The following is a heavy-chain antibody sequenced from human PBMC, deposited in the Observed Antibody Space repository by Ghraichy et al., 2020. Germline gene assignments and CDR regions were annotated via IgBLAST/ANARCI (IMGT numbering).Heavy chain of an antibody. CDR3: ARGRYSYGSSAFDI. V-gene: IGHV3-33*08. CDR2: IWYDGSNK. CDR1: GFTFSSYG. J-gene: IGHJ3*02. D-gene: IGHD5-18*01. Sequence: GGSLRLSCAASGFTFSSYGMHWVRQAPGKGLEWVAVIWYDGSNKYYADSVKGRFTISRDNSKNTLYLQMNSLRAEDTAVYYCARGRYSYGSSAFDIWGQGTMVTVSS.